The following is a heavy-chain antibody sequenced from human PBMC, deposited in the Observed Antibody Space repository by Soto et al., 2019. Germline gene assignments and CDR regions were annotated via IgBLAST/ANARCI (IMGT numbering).Heavy chain of an antibody. Sequence: SGPTLVNPTQTLTLTCTFSGFSLSTSGMCVSWIRQPPGKALEWLARIDWDDDKFYSTSLKTRLTISKDTSKNQVVLTMTNLDPVDTGTYYCARTRRAYCGSATCYGFDCWGQGTLVTVSS. CDR1: GFSLSTSGMC. D-gene: IGHD2-2*01. J-gene: IGHJ4*02. CDR3: ARTRRAYCGSATCYGFDC. V-gene: IGHV2-70*17. CDR2: IDWDDDK.